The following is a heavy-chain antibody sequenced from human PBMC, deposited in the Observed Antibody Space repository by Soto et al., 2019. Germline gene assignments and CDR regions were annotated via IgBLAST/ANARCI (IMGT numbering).Heavy chain of an antibody. Sequence: EVQLVESGGGLVQPGGSLRISCAASGFTFSAHYMDWVRQAPGKGLEWVGRSKNKADSYTTEYAASVKGRFTISRDGSKNSLFLQMNSLKTEDTAVYYCTVWGSGNDFGAAWGQGILVTVSS. CDR1: GFTFSAHY. CDR2: SKNKADSYTT. CDR3: TVWGSGNDFGAA. J-gene: IGHJ4*02. D-gene: IGHD3-10*01. V-gene: IGHV3-72*01.